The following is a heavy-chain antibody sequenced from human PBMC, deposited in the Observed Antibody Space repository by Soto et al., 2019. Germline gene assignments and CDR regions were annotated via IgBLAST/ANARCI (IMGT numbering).Heavy chain of an antibody. J-gene: IGHJ6*02. CDR2: IHYTGSV. CDR3: VREDDGGDRDYYGLDV. Sequence: QIQLQESGPGLVRPSHTLSLTCTVSGGSLNSEHYHWTWIRQAPGKGLEWIGYIHYTGSVRYNPSLQSRITMSVDTSKNLFSLNLSSVTAADTAVYFCVREDDGGDRDYYGLDVWGQGTMVTVSS. D-gene: IGHD2-21*02. CDR1: GGSLNSEHYH. V-gene: IGHV4-30-4*01.